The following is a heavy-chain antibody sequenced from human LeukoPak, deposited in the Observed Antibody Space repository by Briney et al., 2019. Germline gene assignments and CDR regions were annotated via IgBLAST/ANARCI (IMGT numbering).Heavy chain of an antibody. CDR3: ARVNMSGSGWYFGGRPAGMDV. V-gene: IGHV3-7*01. J-gene: IGHJ6*02. CDR2: IKQDGSEK. CDR1: GFTFSSYW. Sequence: GGSLRLSCAASGFTFSSYWMSWVRQAPGKGLEWVANIKQDGSEKYYVDSVKGRFTISRDNAKNSLYLQMNSLRAEDTAVYYCARVNMSGSGWYFGGRPAGMDVWGQGTTVTVSS. D-gene: IGHD6-19*01.